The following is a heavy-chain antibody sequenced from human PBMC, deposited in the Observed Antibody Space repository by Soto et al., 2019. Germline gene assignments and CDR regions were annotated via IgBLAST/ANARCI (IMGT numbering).Heavy chain of an antibody. Sequence: SETLSLTCAVYGGSFSGYYWSWIRQPPGKGLEWIGEINHSGSTNYNPSLKSRVTISVDTSKNQFSLKLSSVTAADTAVYYCATYDFWSGYFDYWGHGTLVTVSS. D-gene: IGHD3-3*01. J-gene: IGHJ4*01. CDR3: ATYDFWSGYFDY. V-gene: IGHV4-34*01. CDR2: INHSGST. CDR1: GGSFSGYY.